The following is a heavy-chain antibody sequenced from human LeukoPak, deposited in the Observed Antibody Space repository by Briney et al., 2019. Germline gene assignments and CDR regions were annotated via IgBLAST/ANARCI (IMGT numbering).Heavy chain of an antibody. CDR3: ARDVTVGDYAFDY. D-gene: IGHD4-17*01. Sequence: SETLSLTCSVSGGSISGYYWSWIRQPPGQGLEWIGYIYYTGTTNYNPSLKSRVTISVDTSKNQFSPKLTSVTAADTAVYYCARDVTVGDYAFDYWGQGTLVTVSS. J-gene: IGHJ4*02. CDR1: GGSISGYY. CDR2: IYYTGTT. V-gene: IGHV4-59*01.